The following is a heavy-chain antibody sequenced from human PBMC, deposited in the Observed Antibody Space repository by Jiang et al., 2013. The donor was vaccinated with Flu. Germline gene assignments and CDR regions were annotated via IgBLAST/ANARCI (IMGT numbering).Heavy chain of an antibody. CDR2: IRSSGGPI. Sequence: QLLESGGGLVQPGGSLRLSCAASGFTFSSYSMNWVRQAPGKGLEWVAYIRSSGGPIYYADSVKGRFTISRDNAGNSLYLQMNSLRDEDTAIYYCTRDPHALDYWGQGTLVTVSS. J-gene: IGHJ4*02. V-gene: IGHV3-48*02. CDR3: TRDPHALDY. CDR1: GFTFSSYS.